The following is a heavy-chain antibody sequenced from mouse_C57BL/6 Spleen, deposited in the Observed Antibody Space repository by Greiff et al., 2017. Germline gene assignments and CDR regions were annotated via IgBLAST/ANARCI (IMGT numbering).Heavy chain of an antibody. V-gene: IGHV5-9-1*02. CDR3: TRPRDYYAMDY. CDR1: GFTFSSYA. Sequence: EVHLVESGAGLVKPGGSLKLSCAASGFTFSSYAMSWVRQTPEKRLEWVACISSGGDYIYYADTVKGRFTISRDNARNTLYLQMSSLKSEDTAMYYCTRPRDYYAMDYWGQGTSVTVSS. J-gene: IGHJ4*01. CDR2: ISSGGDYI.